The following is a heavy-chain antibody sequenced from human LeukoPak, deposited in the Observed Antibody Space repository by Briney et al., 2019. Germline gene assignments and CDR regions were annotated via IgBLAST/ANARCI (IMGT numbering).Heavy chain of an antibody. CDR2: INHSGST. CDR1: GGSFSGYY. J-gene: IGHJ4*02. D-gene: IGHD3-10*01. Sequence: TSETLSLTCAVYGGSFSGYYWSWIRQPPGKGLEWIGEINHSGSTNYNPSLKSRVTISVDTSKNQFSLNLSSVTAADTAVYYCARALLWFGELSFDYWGQGTLVTVSS. CDR3: ARALLWFGELSFDY. V-gene: IGHV4-34*01.